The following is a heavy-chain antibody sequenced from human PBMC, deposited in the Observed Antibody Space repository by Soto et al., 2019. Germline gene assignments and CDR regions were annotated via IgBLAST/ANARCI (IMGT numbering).Heavy chain of an antibody. CDR3: ARSPNYYYYGFDV. D-gene: IGHD3-10*01. CDR1: GGSVSSGDYF. CDR2: IYYSGST. J-gene: IGHJ6*04. Sequence: SETLSLTCTVSGGSVSSGDYFWSWLRQSPGKRLEWIAYIYYSGSTNYNPSLKSRATISVDTSKSQVSLTLTSMTAADAALYYCARSPNYYYYGFDVRGKGTAVTVSS. V-gene: IGHV4-61*08.